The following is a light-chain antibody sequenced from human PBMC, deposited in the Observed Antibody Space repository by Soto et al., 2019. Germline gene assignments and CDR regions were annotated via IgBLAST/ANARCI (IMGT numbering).Light chain of an antibody. V-gene: IGKV2-30*01. CDR3: QQYNKWPPIT. J-gene: IGKJ5*01. CDR2: DAS. CDR1: RSLLFSDGNTY. Sequence: EVVMTQSPLSLPVTLGQPASISFSSIRSLLFSDGNTYLNWFQQRPGQSPRLLIYDASSRATGIPDRFSGSGSGTEFTLTISSLQSEDFAVYYCQQYNKWPPITFGQGTRLEI.